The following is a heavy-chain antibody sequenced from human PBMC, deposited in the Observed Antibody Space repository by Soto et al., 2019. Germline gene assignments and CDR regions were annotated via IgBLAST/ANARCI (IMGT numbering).Heavy chain of an antibody. D-gene: IGHD3-9*01. V-gene: IGHV3-30-3*01. Sequence: QVQLVESGGGVVQPGRSLRLSCAASGFTFSSYAMHWVRQAPGKGLEWVAVISYDGSNKYYADSVKGRFTISRDNSKNTLYLQMNSLRAEDTAVYYCAREVYDILTGSSLGSMDVWGQGTTVTVSS. CDR3: AREVYDILTGSSLGSMDV. CDR1: GFTFSSYA. CDR2: ISYDGSNK. J-gene: IGHJ6*02.